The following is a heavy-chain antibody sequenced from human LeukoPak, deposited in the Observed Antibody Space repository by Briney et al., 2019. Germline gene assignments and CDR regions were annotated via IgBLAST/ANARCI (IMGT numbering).Heavy chain of an antibody. D-gene: IGHD3-10*01. CDR1: GFTFSSYS. V-gene: IGHV3-21*01. Sequence: PGGSLRLSCAASGFTFSSYSMNWVRQAPGKGLEWVSSISSSSSYIYYADSVKGRFTISRDNAKNSLYLQMNSLRAEDTAVYYCARVGYYYGSGFDYWGQGTLVTVSS. CDR2: ISSSSSYI. CDR3: ARVGYYYGSGFDY. J-gene: IGHJ4*02.